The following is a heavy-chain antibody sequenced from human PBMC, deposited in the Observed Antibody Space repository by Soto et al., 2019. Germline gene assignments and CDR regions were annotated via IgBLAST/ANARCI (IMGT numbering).Heavy chain of an antibody. CDR2: IYSSGST. D-gene: IGHD2-15*01. CDR3: VRDCSGGGCYSDYGMDV. V-gene: IGHV4-4*07. CDR1: GDSIRNFY. J-gene: IGHJ6*02. Sequence: QVQLQESGPGRVKPSETLSLTCTVSGDSIRNFYWSWIRQPAGKGLEWIGRIYSSGSTDYNASLKSRVSMSVDRSNNQFFLRLTSVTAEDTAVYYCVRDCSGGGCYSDYGMDVWGQGTTVTVSS.